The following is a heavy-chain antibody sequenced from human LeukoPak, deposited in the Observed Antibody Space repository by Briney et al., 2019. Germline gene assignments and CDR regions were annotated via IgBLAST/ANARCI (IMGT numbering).Heavy chain of an antibody. CDR1: GYTFTSYG. CDR2: ISAYNGNT. Sequence: ASVTVSCKASGYTFTSYGISWLRQAPGQGLEWMGWISAYNGNTNYAQKLQGRVTMTTDTSTSTAYMELRSLRSDDTAVYYCARWRADCSGGSCYGDIFDYWGQGTLVTVSS. J-gene: IGHJ4*02. CDR3: ARWRADCSGGSCYGDIFDY. D-gene: IGHD2-15*01. V-gene: IGHV1-18*01.